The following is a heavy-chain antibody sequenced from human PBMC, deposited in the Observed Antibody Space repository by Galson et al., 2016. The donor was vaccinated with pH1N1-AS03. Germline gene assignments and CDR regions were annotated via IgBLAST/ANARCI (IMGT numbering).Heavy chain of an antibody. V-gene: IGHV2-26*01. Sequence: PALVKPTQTLTLTCTVSDFPLSKIMGVSWIRQTPGKALEWLAHFFSNDEKSYSVSLKSRLSISKDPSTGPVFRTMTNMDPVDTGTYFCARIVYSCGGDCYYLLDYWGRGTLVTVSS. CDR2: FFSNDEK. D-gene: IGHD2-21*01. CDR1: DFPLSKIMG. J-gene: IGHJ4*02. CDR3: ARIVYSCGGDCYYLLDY.